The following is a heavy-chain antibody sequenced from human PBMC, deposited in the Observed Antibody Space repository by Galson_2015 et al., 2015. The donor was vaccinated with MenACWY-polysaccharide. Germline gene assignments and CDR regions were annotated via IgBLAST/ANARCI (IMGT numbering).Heavy chain of an antibody. J-gene: IGHJ4*02. Sequence: SLRLSCAASGFTFSSYEMNWVRQAPGKGLEWVSYISGGNTIYYADSAKGRLTISRDNAKNSLYLQMNSLRAEDTAIYYCARTAASHPFDYWGQGTLVTVSS. CDR2: ISGGNTI. CDR1: GFTFSSYE. D-gene: IGHD6-6*01. CDR3: ARTAASHPFDY. V-gene: IGHV3-48*03.